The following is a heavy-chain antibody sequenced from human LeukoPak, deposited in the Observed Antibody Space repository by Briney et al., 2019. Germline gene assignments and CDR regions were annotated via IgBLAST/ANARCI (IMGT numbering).Heavy chain of an antibody. D-gene: IGHD6-13*01. CDR3: ATSPSGPVAAAIGY. CDR1: GFTVSSNY. CDR2: IYSGGST. V-gene: IGHV3-66*02. Sequence: PGGSLRLSCAASGFTVSSNYMSWVRQAPGKGLEWVSVIYSGGSTYNADSVKGRFSISRDNSKNTVYLQMNSLRAEDTAVYYCATSPSGPVAAAIGYWGQGTLVTVSS. J-gene: IGHJ4*02.